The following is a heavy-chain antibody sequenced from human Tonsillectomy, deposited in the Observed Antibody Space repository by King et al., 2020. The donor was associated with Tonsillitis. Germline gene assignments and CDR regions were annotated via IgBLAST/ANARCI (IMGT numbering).Heavy chain of an antibody. V-gene: IGHV1-69*09. CDR3: ARSRITIFGVVIYYYYGMDV. Sequence: VQLVESGAEVKKPGSSVKVSCKASGGTFSSYAISWVRQAPGQGLEWMGRIIPILGIANYAQKFQGRVTITAEKSTSTAYMELSSLRSEDTAVYYCARSRITIFGVVIYYYYGMDVWGQGTTVTVSS. CDR1: GGTFSSYA. CDR2: IIPILGIA. J-gene: IGHJ6*02. D-gene: IGHD3-3*01.